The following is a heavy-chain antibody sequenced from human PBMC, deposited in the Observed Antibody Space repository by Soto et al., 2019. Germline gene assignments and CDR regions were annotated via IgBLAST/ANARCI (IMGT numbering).Heavy chain of an antibody. J-gene: IGHJ5*02. CDR1: GGTFISYA. CDR2: IIPIFGTA. Sequence: VQVSCKASGGTFISYAINWVRQAPGQGLEWLGGIIPIFGTANYAQKFQGSVTITADESTSTAYLELNSLRIDDTAVYYCSTVRGSFPNWFDPWGQGTLVTVSS. V-gene: IGHV1-69*13. CDR3: STVRGSFPNWFDP. D-gene: IGHD1-26*01.